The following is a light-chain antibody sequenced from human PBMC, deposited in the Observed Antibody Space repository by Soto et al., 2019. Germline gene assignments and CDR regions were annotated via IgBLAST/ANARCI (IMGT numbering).Light chain of an antibody. J-gene: IGKJ2*01. CDR2: AAS. V-gene: IGKV3-15*01. CDR3: QQYNDWRQYT. CDR1: QSLNND. Sequence: EIILTQSPVTLSASPGERATLSCRASQSLNNDLAWYQHKPGQSPRLLIYAASSRATGVPARFSGSRSGTEFTLTISGLQSEDFAGYYCQQYNDWRQYTFGQGTRL.